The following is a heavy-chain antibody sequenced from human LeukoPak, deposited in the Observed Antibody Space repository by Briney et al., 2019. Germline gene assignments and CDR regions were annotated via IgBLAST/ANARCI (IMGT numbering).Heavy chain of an antibody. CDR2: IWYDGSNK. CDR1: GFPFSSYA. V-gene: IGHV3-33*06. CDR3: ANDYSDYAMEY. D-gene: IGHD4-11*01. Sequence: PGGSLRLSCAASGFPFSSYAMTWVRQAPGKGLEWVAVIWYDGSNKYYADSVKGRFTISRDNSKNTLYLQMNSLRAEDTAVYYCANDYSDYAMEYWGQGTLVTVSS. J-gene: IGHJ4*02.